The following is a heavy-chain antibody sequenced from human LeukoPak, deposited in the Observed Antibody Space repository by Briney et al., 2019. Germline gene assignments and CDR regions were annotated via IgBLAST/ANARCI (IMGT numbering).Heavy chain of an antibody. CDR1: GFTSSSYW. V-gene: IGHV3-7*01. D-gene: IGHD2-8*01. J-gene: IGHJ4*02. CDR2: IKQDGSEK. CDR3: ARRDCSNGICYYYFDY. Sequence: GGSLRLSCAASGFTSSSYWMSWVRQPPGKGLEWVANIKQDGSEKYYVDSVKGRFTISRDNAKNLLYLQMNSLRAEDTAVYYCARRDCSNGICYYYFDYWGQGTLVTVSS.